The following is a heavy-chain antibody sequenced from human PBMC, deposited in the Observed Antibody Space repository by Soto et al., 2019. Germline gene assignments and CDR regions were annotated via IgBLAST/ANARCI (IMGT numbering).Heavy chain of an antibody. Sequence: SETLSLTCTVSGGSISSSSYYWGWIRQPPGKGLEWIGSIYYSGSTYYNPSLKSRVTISVDTSKNQFSLKLSSVTAADTAVYYCARWYSSSSDFDYWGQGTLVTVSS. CDR1: GGSISSSSYY. CDR2: IYYSGST. J-gene: IGHJ4*02. CDR3: ARWYSSSSDFDY. D-gene: IGHD6-13*01. V-gene: IGHV4-39*01.